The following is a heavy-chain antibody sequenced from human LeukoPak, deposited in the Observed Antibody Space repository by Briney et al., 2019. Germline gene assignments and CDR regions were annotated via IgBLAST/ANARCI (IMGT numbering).Heavy chain of an antibody. CDR3: VRVGPPDYDAFDI. CDR2: IRNKRHRYTT. CDR1: RFTFSDHY. Sequence: GGSLRLSCAASRFTFSDHYMDWVRQAPGKGLEWVGRIRNKRHRYTTEYAASVKGRFTISRDDSGKSVHLQMNSLKIEDTAVYYCVRVGPPDYDAFDIWGPGTMVTVSS. V-gene: IGHV3-72*01. J-gene: IGHJ3*02. D-gene: IGHD4-11*01.